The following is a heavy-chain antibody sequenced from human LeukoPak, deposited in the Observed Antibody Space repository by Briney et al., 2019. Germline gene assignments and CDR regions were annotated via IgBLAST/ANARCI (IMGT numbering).Heavy chain of an antibody. CDR1: GFTFNNYW. D-gene: IGHD4-17*01. V-gene: IGHV3-74*01. J-gene: IGHJ4*02. CDR2: INSDGSST. CDR3: TRTLYDYGDFGLGY. Sequence: GGSLRLSCAASGFTFNNYWMHWVRQAPGKGLVWVSRINSDGSSTSYADSVKGRFTISRDNAKNTLYLQMNSLRAEDTAIYYCTRTLYDYGDFGLGYWGQGTLVTVSS.